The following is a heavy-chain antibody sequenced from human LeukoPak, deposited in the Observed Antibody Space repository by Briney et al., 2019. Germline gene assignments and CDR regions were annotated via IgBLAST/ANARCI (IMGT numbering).Heavy chain of an antibody. Sequence: PSGTLSLTCAVYGGSFSGYYWSWIRQPPGKGLEWIGEINHSGSTNYNPSLKSRVTISVDTSKNQFSLKLSSVTAADTAVYYCARGRGYLYYFDYWGQGTLVTVSS. CDR2: INHSGST. CDR1: GGSFSGYY. CDR3: ARGRGYLYYFDY. V-gene: IGHV4-34*01. J-gene: IGHJ4*02. D-gene: IGHD5-18*01.